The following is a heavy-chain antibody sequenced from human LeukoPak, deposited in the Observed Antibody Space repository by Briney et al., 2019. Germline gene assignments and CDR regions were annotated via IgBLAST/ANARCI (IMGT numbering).Heavy chain of an antibody. CDR2: INPNSGGT. V-gene: IGHV1-2*02. CDR3: AAGRDGYNYGFDP. CDR1: GYTFTGYY. Sequence: ASVKVSCKASGYTFTGYYMHWVRQAPGQGLEWMGWINPNSGGTNYAQKFQGRVTMTTDTSTSTAYMELRSLRSDDTAVYYCAAGRDGYNYGFDPWGQGTLVTVSS. J-gene: IGHJ5*02. D-gene: IGHD5-24*01.